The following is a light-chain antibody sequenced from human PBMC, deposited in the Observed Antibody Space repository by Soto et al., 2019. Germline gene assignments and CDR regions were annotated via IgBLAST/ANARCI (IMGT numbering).Light chain of an antibody. CDR3: QQRGNWHPTIS. V-gene: IGKV3-11*01. J-gene: IGKJ5*01. CDR2: DAS. Sequence: EILLTQSPATLSVSPGARATLSCRASQSISYSLAWYQQKPGQAPRLLIHDASSRVTGVPARFSGSGSETDFTLTISSLQPQDFAVYYCQQRGNWHPTISFGQGTRLEIK. CDR1: QSISYS.